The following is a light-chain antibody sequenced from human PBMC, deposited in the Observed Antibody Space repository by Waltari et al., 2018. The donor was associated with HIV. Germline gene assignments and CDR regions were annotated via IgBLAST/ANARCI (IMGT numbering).Light chain of an antibody. CDR1: SSDVVGYDY. J-gene: IGLJ2*01. V-gene: IGLV2-11*01. Sequence: QSALTQPRSVSGSPGQSVTISCTGTSSDVVGYDYVSWYQHHPGEAPNLIIYDVSKRPSGVPDRFSGSKSGNTASLTISGLQAEDEADYYCCSYAGSDTFVLFGGGTKVTVL. CDR3: CSYAGSDTFVL. CDR2: DVS.